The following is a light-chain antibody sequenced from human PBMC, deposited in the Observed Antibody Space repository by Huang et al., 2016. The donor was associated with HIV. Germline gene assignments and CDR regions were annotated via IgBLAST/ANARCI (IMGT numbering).Light chain of an antibody. J-gene: IGKJ2*01. Sequence: DIQMTQSPSTLSASVGERVTITCRASQRITTWLAWYQQKPGKAPKLLISKASNLQNGVPSRFRVSGSGTEFTLTISGLQPDDFATYYCQQLNSYSYTFGQGTKVELK. CDR1: QRITTW. V-gene: IGKV1-5*03. CDR3: QQLNSYSYT. CDR2: KAS.